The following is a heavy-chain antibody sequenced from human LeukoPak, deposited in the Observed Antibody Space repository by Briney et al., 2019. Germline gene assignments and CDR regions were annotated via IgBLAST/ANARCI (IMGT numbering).Heavy chain of an antibody. J-gene: IGHJ6*02. CDR2: ISGSGGSP. V-gene: IGHV3-23*01. Sequence: PGGSLRLSCAASGFTFSSYSMNWVRQAPGKGLEWVSAISGSGGSPYYADSVKGRFTISRDNSKNTLYLQMNSLRAEDTAVYSCAKVAGTRIFAGMDVWGQGTTVTVSS. D-gene: IGHD2-15*01. CDR1: GFTFSSYS. CDR3: AKVAGTRIFAGMDV.